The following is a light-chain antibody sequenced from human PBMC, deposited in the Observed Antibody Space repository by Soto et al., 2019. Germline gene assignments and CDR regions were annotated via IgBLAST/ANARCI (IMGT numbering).Light chain of an antibody. V-gene: IGLV2-14*03. CDR2: DVT. Sequence: QSVLTQPASVSGSPGQSITIYCTGTSSDIGGYNFVSWYQQHPGKAPKLMFYDVTNRPSGVSNRFSGSKSGNTASLTISGLQAEDEAVYYCSSYTSTNTVVFGGGTKVTVL. CDR3: SSYTSTNTVV. J-gene: IGLJ2*01. CDR1: SSDIGGYNF.